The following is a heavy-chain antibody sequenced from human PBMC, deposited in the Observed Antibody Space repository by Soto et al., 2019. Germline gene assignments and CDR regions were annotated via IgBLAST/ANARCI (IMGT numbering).Heavy chain of an antibody. V-gene: IGHV3-66*01. CDR3: ARLFYDFLSGYYNYYYYFMDV. J-gene: IGHJ6*03. D-gene: IGHD3-3*01. CDR1: GFTVRNKY. Sequence: GGSLRLSCSATGFTVRNKYIRAVRKATGKMLEVVSVIYRGGSTYYADSVKGRFTISRDNSKNTLYLQMNSLRAEDRAVCYCARLFYDFLSGYYNYYYYFMDVWGKGATVTVSS. CDR2: IYRGGST.